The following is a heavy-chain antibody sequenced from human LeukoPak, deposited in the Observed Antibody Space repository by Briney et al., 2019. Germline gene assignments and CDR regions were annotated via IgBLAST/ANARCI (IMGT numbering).Heavy chain of an antibody. V-gene: IGHV3-48*04. CDR2: ISGSSAAI. CDR1: GFTFRAYS. CDR3: AREDFFESGGDYIGNFDL. D-gene: IGHD2-21*01. J-gene: IGHJ4*02. Sequence: GGSLRVSCVTPGFTFRAYSMNWGRKWPGKGLRWSSYISGSSAAIFYAESVKGRFIISRDNTKNSLYMEMSSLRVEDSAVYYCAREDFFESGGDYIGNFDLWGQGTLVTVSS.